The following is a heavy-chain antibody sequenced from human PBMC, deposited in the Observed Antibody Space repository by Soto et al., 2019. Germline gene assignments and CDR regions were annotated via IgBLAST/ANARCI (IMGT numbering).Heavy chain of an antibody. Sequence: HPGGSLRLSSAASGFTFSSYGMHWVRQAPGKGLEWVAVISYDGSNKYYADSVKGRFTISRDNSKNTLYLQMNSLRAEDTAVYYCAKDVVVGATPGLGDYYYYYGMDVWGQGTTVTVSS. V-gene: IGHV3-30*18. CDR2: ISYDGSNK. D-gene: IGHD1-26*01. CDR3: AKDVVVGATPGLGDYYYYYGMDV. CDR1: GFTFSSYG. J-gene: IGHJ6*02.